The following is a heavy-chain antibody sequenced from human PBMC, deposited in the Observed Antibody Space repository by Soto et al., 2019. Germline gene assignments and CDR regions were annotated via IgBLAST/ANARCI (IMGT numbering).Heavy chain of an antibody. J-gene: IGHJ6*02. V-gene: IGHV4-59*08. Sequence: QVQLQEPGPGLVKPSETLSLSCTVSGGSINSYYWSWIRQSPGKRMEWIGYVHHSWGSSYNPSLQSRVAISLDTSKSQFSLKVTSVTATDTAVYYCARQGFGPLHGLVDVWGQGTTVTVSS. CDR3: ARQGFGPLHGLVDV. CDR2: VHHSWGS. CDR1: GGSINSYY. D-gene: IGHD3-10*01.